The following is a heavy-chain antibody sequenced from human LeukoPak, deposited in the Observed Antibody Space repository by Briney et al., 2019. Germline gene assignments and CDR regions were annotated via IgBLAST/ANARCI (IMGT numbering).Heavy chain of an antibody. CDR2: IYYSGST. V-gene: IGHV4-59*01. Sequence: SETLSLTCTVSGGSISSYYWSWIRQPPGKGLEWIGYIYYSGSTNYNPSLKSRVTISVDTSKNQFSLKLSSVTAADTAVYYCAKGRRSTTMIVVVITRFDPWGQGTLVTVSS. D-gene: IGHD3-22*01. CDR3: AKGRRSTTMIVVVITRFDP. CDR1: GGSISSYY. J-gene: IGHJ5*02.